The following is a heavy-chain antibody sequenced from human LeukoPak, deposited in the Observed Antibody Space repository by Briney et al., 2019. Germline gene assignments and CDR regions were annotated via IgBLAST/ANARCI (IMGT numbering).Heavy chain of an antibody. Sequence: KAGGSLRLSCAASGFTFSSYWMSWVRQAPGKGLEWVSSISSSSSYIYYADSVKGRFTISRDNAKNSLYLQMNSLRAEDTAVYYCAREVVVVAATPGAYYYYYGMDVWGQGTTVTVSS. J-gene: IGHJ6*02. V-gene: IGHV3-21*01. D-gene: IGHD2-15*01. CDR1: GFTFSSYW. CDR2: ISSSSSYI. CDR3: AREVVVVAATPGAYYYYYGMDV.